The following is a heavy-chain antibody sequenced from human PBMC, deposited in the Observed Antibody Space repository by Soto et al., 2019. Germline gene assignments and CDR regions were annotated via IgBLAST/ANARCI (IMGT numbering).Heavy chain of an antibody. V-gene: IGHV1-2*04. Sequence: ASVKVSCKASGYTFTGYYMHWVRQAPGQELEWMGWINPNSGGTNYAQKFQGWVTMTRDTSISTAYMELSRLRSDDTAVYYCARVPSRIVGATTSYYFDYWGQGTLVTVSS. CDR2: INPNSGGT. J-gene: IGHJ4*02. CDR3: ARVPSRIVGATTSYYFDY. D-gene: IGHD1-26*01. CDR1: GYTFTGYY.